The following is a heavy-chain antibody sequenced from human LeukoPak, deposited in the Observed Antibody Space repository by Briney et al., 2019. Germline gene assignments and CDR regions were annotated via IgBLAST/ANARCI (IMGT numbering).Heavy chain of an antibody. J-gene: IGHJ6*02. V-gene: IGHV4-4*07. Sequence: SETLSLTCTVPGGSISSYYWSWIRQPAGKGLEWIGRIYTSGSTNYNPSLKSRVTISVDTSKNQFSLKLSSVTAADTAVYYCARLPIFGVAPNYYYYYGMDVWGQGTTVTVSS. CDR1: GGSISSYY. CDR3: ARLPIFGVAPNYYYYYGMDV. CDR2: IYTSGST. D-gene: IGHD3-3*02.